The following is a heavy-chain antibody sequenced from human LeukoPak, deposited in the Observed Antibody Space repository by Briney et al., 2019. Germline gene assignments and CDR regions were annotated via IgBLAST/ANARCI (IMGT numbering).Heavy chain of an antibody. V-gene: IGHV4-34*01. D-gene: IGHD2-15*01. CDR3: ARVYRGYCSGGSCYSSLYYFDY. CDR1: GGSFSGYY. J-gene: IGHJ4*02. Sequence: NPSETLSLTCAVYGGSFSGYYWSWLRQPPGKGLEWIGEINHSGSTNYNPSLKSRVTISVDTSKNQFSLKLSSVTAADTAVYYCARVYRGYCSGGSCYSSLYYFDYWGQGTLVTVSS. CDR2: INHSGST.